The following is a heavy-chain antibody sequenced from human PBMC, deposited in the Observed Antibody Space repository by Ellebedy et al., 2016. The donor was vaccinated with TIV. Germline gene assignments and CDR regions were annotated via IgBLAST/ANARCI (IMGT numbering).Heavy chain of an antibody. CDR1: RYTFTSYD. D-gene: IGHD6-13*01. CDR2: MNPNSGNT. CDR3: ARVGSSSWYYFDY. Sequence: ASVKVSXKASRYTFTSYDINWVRQATGQGLEWMGWMNPNSGNTGYAQKFQGRVTITRDTSASTAYMELSSLRSDDTAVYYCARVGSSSWYYFDYWGQGTLVTVSS. V-gene: IGHV1-8*01. J-gene: IGHJ4*02.